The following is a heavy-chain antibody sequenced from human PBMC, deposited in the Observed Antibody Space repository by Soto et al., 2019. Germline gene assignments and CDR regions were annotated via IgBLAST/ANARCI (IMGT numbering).Heavy chain of an antibody. Sequence: EVQLLESGGGLVQAGGSLRLSCVASGFTFSRYAMTWVRQAPGKGLEWVSSISGSGGTTYYADSVKGRLTMSRDNSKNTLYLQMNSLRGEDTAGYYCAIVSNRENYGRYWGQGTLVTVSS. V-gene: IGHV3-23*01. J-gene: IGHJ4*02. CDR1: GFTFSRYA. CDR3: AIVSNRENYGRY. D-gene: IGHD4-17*01. CDR2: ISGSGGTT.